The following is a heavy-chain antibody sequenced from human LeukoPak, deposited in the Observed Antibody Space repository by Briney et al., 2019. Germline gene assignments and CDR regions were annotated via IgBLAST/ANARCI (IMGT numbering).Heavy chain of an antibody. CDR2: INHSGST. D-gene: IGHD2-15*01. J-gene: IGHJ6*02. CDR1: GGSFSGYY. Sequence: SETLSLTCAVYGGSFSGYYWSWIRQPPEKGLEWIGEINHSGSTNYNPSLKSRVTISVDTSKNQFSLKLSSVTAADTAVYYCARGPRMTRTYYYYYGMDVWGQGTTVTVSS. CDR3: ARGPRMTRTYYYYYGMDV. V-gene: IGHV4-34*01.